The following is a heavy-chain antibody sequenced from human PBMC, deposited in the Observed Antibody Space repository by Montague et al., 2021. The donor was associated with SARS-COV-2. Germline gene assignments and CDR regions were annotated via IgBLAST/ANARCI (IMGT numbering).Heavy chain of an antibody. CDR1: GGSISSYY. J-gene: IGHJ6*02. V-gene: IGHV4-59*01. CDR3: AREGTGTNYYYGMDV. CDR2: IYYSGST. D-gene: IGHD1-1*01. Sequence: SETLSLTCTVSGGSISSYYWSWIRQPPGKGLEWIGYIYYSGSTNYNPSLKSRVTISVDTSKNQFSLKLSSVTAADTAVYYCAREGTGTNYYYGMDVWGQGTTVTVSS.